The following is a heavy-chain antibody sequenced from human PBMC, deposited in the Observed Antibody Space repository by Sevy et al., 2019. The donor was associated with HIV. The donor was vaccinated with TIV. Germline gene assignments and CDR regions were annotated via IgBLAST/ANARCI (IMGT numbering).Heavy chain of an antibody. D-gene: IGHD3-10*01. J-gene: IGHJ6*02. Sequence: GGSLRLSCAASRFTFSYYDLNWVRQAPGKGLEWVSSISSGSGYIYYADSVKGRFTISRDNAENSLFLQMNSLRAEDTAVYYCAKDGAYYGSDGMDVWGQGTTVTVSS. CDR1: RFTFSYYD. CDR3: AKDGAYYGSDGMDV. V-gene: IGHV3-21*01. CDR2: ISSGSGYI.